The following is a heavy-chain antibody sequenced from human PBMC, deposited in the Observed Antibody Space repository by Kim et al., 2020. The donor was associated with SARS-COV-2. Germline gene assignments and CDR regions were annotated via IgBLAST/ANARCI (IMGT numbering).Heavy chain of an antibody. V-gene: IGHV3-33*01. CDR2: IWYDGSNK. J-gene: IGHJ6*02. Sequence: GGSLRLSCAASGFTFSSYGMHWVRQAPGKGLEWVAVIWYDGSNKYYADSVKGRFTISRDNSKNTLYLQMNSLRAEDTAVYYCAREDYYDSSGYYLRYYYYGMDVWGQGTTVTVSS. D-gene: IGHD3-22*01. CDR1: GFTFSSYG. CDR3: AREDYYDSSGYYLRYYYYGMDV.